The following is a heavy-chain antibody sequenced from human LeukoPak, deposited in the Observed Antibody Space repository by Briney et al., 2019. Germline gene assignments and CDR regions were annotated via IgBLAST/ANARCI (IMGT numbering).Heavy chain of an antibody. CDR1: GYSISSGYY. J-gene: IGHJ5*02. CDR3: ARVVVCSSTSCYGEGGPNWFDP. Sequence: SENRSLTCAVSGYSISSGYYWGWIRQPPGKGLEWIGSIYHSGSTYYNPSLKSRVTISVDTSKNQFSLKLSSVTAADTAVYYCARVVVCSSTSCYGEGGPNWFDPWGQGTLVTVSS. D-gene: IGHD2-2*01. CDR2: IYHSGST. V-gene: IGHV4-38-2*01.